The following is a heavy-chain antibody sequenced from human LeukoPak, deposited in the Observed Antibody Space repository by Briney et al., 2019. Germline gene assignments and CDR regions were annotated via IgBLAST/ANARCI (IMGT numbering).Heavy chain of an antibody. CDR3: ARGHSGYDFDAFDI. J-gene: IGHJ3*02. CDR2: ISYSGGT. D-gene: IGHD5-12*01. V-gene: IGHV4-61*01. CDR1: GGSVSSGSYY. Sequence: SETLSLTCTVSGGSVSSGSYYWSWIRQPPGQGLEWIGYISYSGGTNYNPSIKSRVTISVDRTKSQFSLKLSSVTAADTAVYYCARGHSGYDFDAFDIWGQGTLVTVSS.